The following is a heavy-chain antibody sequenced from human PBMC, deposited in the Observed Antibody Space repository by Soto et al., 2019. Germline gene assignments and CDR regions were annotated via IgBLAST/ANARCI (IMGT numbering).Heavy chain of an antibody. D-gene: IGHD3-22*01. V-gene: IGHV3-33*01. CDR1: GFTFSSYG. J-gene: IGHJ4*02. CDR2: IWYDGSNK. CDR3: ARDLGRYYVSSGYYV. Sequence: QVQLVESGGGVVQPGRSLRLSCAASGFTFSSYGMHWVRQAPGKGLEWVAVIWYDGSNKYYADSVKGRFTISRDNSKNTLYLQMNSLRAEDTAVYYCARDLGRYYVSSGYYVWGQGTLVTVSS.